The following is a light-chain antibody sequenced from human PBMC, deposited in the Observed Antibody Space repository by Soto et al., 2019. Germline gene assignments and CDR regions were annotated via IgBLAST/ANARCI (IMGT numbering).Light chain of an antibody. Sequence: QSALTQPASVSGSPGQSITLSCTGTSNDVGSYNLVSWYQHHPGKAPKLMIYEGSKRPSGVSNRFSGSKSGNTASLTISGLQAEDEADYYCCSYAGSRVFGGGTKVTVL. V-gene: IGLV2-23*01. J-gene: IGLJ3*02. CDR1: SNDVGSYNL. CDR2: EGS. CDR3: CSYAGSRV.